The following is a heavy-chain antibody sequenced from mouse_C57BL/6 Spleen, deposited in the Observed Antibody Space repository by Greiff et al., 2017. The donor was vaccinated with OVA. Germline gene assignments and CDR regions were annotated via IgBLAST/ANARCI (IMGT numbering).Heavy chain of an antibody. V-gene: IGHV1-59*01. D-gene: IGHD1-1*01. CDR3: ARRFTVVADYFDY. Sequence: VQLQQPGAELVRPGTSVKLSCKASGYTFTSYWMHWVKQRPGQGLEWIGVIDPSDSYTNYNQKFKGKATLTVDTSSSTAYMQLSSLTSEDSAVYYCARRFTVVADYFDYWGQGTTLTVSS. CDR2: IDPSDSYT. CDR1: GYTFTSYW. J-gene: IGHJ2*01.